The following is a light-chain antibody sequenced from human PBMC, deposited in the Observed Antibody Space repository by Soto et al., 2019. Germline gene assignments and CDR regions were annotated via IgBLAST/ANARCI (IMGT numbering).Light chain of an antibody. V-gene: IGKV3-15*01. J-gene: IGKJ1*01. CDR2: GAS. CDR3: QQYNSWPPVT. Sequence: EIVMTQSPASLSVSPGERATLSCRASQSVSSNLAWYQQKPGQAPRLLIYGASTRATDIPARFSGSGSGTEFTLTINSLQSEDFAVYYCQQYNSWPPVTFGRGTKVDIK. CDR1: QSVSSN.